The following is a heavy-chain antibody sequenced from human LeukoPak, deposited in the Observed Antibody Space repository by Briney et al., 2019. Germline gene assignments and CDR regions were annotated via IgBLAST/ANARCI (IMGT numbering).Heavy chain of an antibody. CDR3: ARGYYYDSSGYYYGFDY. D-gene: IGHD3-22*01. Sequence: GGSLRLSCAASGFTFRSYAMSWVRQAPGKGLEWVSAVSGSGGSTYYADSVKGRFTISRDNSKHTLYLQMNSLRAEDAAVYYCARGYYYDSSGYYYGFDYWGQRILVTVS. J-gene: IGHJ4*02. CDR1: GFTFRSYA. V-gene: IGHV3-23*01. CDR2: VSGSGGST.